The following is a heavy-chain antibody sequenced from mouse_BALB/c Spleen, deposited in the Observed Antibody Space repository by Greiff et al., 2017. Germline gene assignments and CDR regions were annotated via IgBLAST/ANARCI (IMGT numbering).Heavy chain of an antibody. J-gene: IGHJ4*01. V-gene: IGHV5-17*02. Sequence: DVKLVESGGGLVQPGGSRKLSCAASGFTFSSFGMHWVRQAPEKGLEWVAYISSGSSTIYYADTVKGRFTISRDNPKNTLFLQMTSLRSEDTAMYYCARGGFIDYAMDYWGQGTSVTVSS. D-gene: IGHD1-1*01. CDR3: ARGGFIDYAMDY. CDR1: GFTFSSFG. CDR2: ISSGSSTI.